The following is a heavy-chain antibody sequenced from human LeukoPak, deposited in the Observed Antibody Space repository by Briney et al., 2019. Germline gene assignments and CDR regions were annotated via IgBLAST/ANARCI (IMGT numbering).Heavy chain of an antibody. CDR3: ARGKVSTYFDY. V-gene: IGHV3-7*01. CDR2: IKQDGSEK. Sequence: GGSLRPSCAASGFTFSSYWMSWVRQAPGKGLEWVANIKQDGSEKYYVDSVKGRLTISRDNAKNSLYLQMNSLRAEDTAVYYCARGKVSTYFDYWGQGTLVTVSS. J-gene: IGHJ4*02. CDR1: GFTFSSYW. D-gene: IGHD5/OR15-5a*01.